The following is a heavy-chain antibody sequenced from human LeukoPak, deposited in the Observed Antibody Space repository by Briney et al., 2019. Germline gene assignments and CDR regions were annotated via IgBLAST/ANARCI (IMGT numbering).Heavy chain of an antibody. CDR2: ISGSGGNT. J-gene: IGHJ4*02. CDR3: ARAGALRPDY. CDR1: GFTFSDYY. Sequence: GGSLRLSCAASGFTFSDYYMNWIRQAPGKGLEWVSAISGSGGNTYYADSVKGRFTISRDNSKNTLFLQMYSLRAEDTAVYYCARAGALRPDYWGQGTLVTVSS. V-gene: IGHV3-23*01.